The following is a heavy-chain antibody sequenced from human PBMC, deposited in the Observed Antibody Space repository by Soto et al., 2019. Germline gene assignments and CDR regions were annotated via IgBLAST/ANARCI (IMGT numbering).Heavy chain of an antibody. J-gene: IGHJ4*02. CDR2: ISYSGST. CDR1: GGSISSYY. D-gene: IGHD5-18*01. Sequence: QVQLQESGPGLVKPSETLSLTCTVSGGSISSYYWSWIRQSPGKGLEWIGYISYSGSTKYNPSLKSRVTISVDTSKNQFSLKLSSVTAADTAVYYCARGRGDTAMAWYYWGQRTLVTVSS. CDR3: ARGRGDTAMAWYY. V-gene: IGHV4-59*01.